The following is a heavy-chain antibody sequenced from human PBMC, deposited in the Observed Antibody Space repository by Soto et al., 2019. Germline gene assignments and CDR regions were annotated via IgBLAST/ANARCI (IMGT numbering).Heavy chain of an antibody. CDR3: AREFGDTAMAYYYYYGMDV. V-gene: IGHV3-30-3*01. D-gene: IGHD5-18*01. J-gene: IGHJ6*02. CDR2: ISYDGSNK. CDR1: GFTFSSYA. Sequence: GGSLRLSCAASGFTFSSYAMHWVRQAPGKGLEWVAVISYDGSNKYYADSVKGRFTISRDNSKNTLYLQMNSLRAEDTAVYYCAREFGDTAMAYYYYYGMDVWGQGTTVTVSS.